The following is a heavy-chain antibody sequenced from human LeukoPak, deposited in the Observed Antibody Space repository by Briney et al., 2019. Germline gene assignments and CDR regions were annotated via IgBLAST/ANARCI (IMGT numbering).Heavy chain of an antibody. CDR3: AKDLEYYYGSGSYYFDY. J-gene: IGHJ4*02. Sequence: GGSLRLSCAASGFTFSSYWMHWVRQAPGKGLEWVSAISGSGGSTYYADSVKGRFTISRDNSKNTLYLQMNSLRAEDTAVYYCAKDLEYYYGSGSYYFDYWGQGTLVTVSS. V-gene: IGHV3-23*01. D-gene: IGHD3-10*01. CDR1: GFTFSSYW. CDR2: ISGSGGST.